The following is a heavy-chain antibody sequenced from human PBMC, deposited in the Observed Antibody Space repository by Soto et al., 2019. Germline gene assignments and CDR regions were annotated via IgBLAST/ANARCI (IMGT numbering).Heavy chain of an antibody. V-gene: IGHV2-5*02. J-gene: IGHJ2*01. Sequence: QITLKESGPTLVKPTQTLTLTCTFSGFSLSTSGVGVGWIRQPPGKALEWLALIYWDDDKRYSPSLKSRLTITKDTYKNQVVLTMTNMDPVDTATYYCAHRRGYYESSRYFDLWGRGTLVTVSS. CDR3: AHRRGYYESSRYFDL. CDR1: GFSLSTSGVG. D-gene: IGHD3-22*01. CDR2: IYWDDDK.